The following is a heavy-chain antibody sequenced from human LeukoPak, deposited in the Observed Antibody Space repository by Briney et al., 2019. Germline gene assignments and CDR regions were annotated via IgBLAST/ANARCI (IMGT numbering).Heavy chain of an antibody. CDR3: ARDSHDSSTYYDY. CDR1: GGSISSSSYY. J-gene: IGHJ4*02. D-gene: IGHD3-22*01. V-gene: IGHV4-39*02. CDR2: IYYSGST. Sequence: SETLSLTCTVSGGSISSSSYYWGWIRQPPGKGLEWIGSIYYSGSTYYNPSLKSRVTISVDTSKNQFSLKLSSVTAADTAVYYCARDSHDSSTYYDYWGQGTLVTVSS.